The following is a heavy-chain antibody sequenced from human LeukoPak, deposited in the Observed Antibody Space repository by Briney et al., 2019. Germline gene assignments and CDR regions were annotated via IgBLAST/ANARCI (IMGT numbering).Heavy chain of an antibody. CDR3: ARASLGWFDP. J-gene: IGHJ5*02. CDR2: IDQDGSDK. Sequence: SGGSLRLSCAASGFTFSSYWMSWVRQAPGKGLEWVASIDQDGSDKFSVGSVRGRFTISRDNARNSMYLQMSSLRAEDTAVYYCARASLGWFDPWGQGTLVTVSS. CDR1: GFTFSSYW. V-gene: IGHV3-7*01. D-gene: IGHD7-27*01.